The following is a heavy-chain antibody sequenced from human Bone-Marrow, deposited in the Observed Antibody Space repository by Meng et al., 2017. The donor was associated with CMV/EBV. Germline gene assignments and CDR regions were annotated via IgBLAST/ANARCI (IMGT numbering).Heavy chain of an antibody. CDR3: AKDPSRLEWSPTADY. CDR1: GFTFSSYG. V-gene: IGHV3-30*02. J-gene: IGHJ4*02. Sequence: GESLKISCAASGFTFSSYGMHWVRQAPGKGLEWVAFIRYDGSNKYYADSVKGRFTISRDNSKNTLYLQMNSLRAEDTAVYYCAKDPSRLEWSPTADYWGQGTLVTFSS. CDR2: IRYDGSNK. D-gene: IGHD3-3*01.